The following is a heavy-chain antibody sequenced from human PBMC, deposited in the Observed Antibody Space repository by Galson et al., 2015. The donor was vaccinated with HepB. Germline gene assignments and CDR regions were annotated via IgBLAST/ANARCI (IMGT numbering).Heavy chain of an antibody. CDR3: ARWNNGWGSVDY. CDR1: GFTFTDYY. D-gene: IGHD1/OR15-1a*01. J-gene: IGHJ4*02. V-gene: IGHV3-48*03. Sequence: SLRLSCAASGFTFTDYYMNWVRQAPGKGLEWVSFIGRSGDSMYNTNSVKGRFAVSRDNAKNSLYLQLNSLRAEDTAVYYCARWNNGWGSVDYWGQGTLVTVSS. CDR2: IGRSGDSM.